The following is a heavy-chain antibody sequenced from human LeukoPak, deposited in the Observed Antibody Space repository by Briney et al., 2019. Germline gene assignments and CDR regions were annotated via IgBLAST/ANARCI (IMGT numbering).Heavy chain of an antibody. CDR3: ARLGVYDYVPPIDY. J-gene: IGHJ4*02. V-gene: IGHV4-39*01. CDR1: GGSISSSSYY. Sequence: SETLSLTCTVSGGSISSSSYYWGRIGQPPGKGLEWIGSIYYSGSTYYNPSLKSRVTISVDTSKNQFSLKLSSVTAADTAVYYCARLGVYDYVPPIDYWGQGTLVTVSS. CDR2: IYYSGST. D-gene: IGHD3-16*01.